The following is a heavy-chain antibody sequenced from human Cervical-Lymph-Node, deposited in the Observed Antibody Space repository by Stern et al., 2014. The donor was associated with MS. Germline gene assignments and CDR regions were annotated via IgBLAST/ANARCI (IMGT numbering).Heavy chain of an antibody. J-gene: IGHJ3*02. CDR2: IYDSGKT. CDR3: ARVAQSLLDAFDI. CDR1: GGSITSGGYY. Sequence: VQLQESGPGLVKPSQTLSLTCTVSGGSITSGGYYWSWIRQHPGKGLEWIGNIYDSGKTYYNPSLKSRVTISVDTSEKQFSLKLRSVTAADTAVYYCARVAQSLLDAFDIWGQGTMVTVSS. V-gene: IGHV4-31*03.